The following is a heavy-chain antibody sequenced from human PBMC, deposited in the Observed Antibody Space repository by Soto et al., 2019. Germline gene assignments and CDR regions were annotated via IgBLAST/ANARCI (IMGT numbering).Heavy chain of an antibody. CDR3: ARSSHKESWFDP. D-gene: IGHD2-15*01. CDR2: IYSSGGT. Sequence: SETLSLTCTVSGGAVSNIYLNWIRQPAGKGLEWIGRIYSSGGTNYNPSLRSRVTMSVDTSKNQFSLKLNSVTAADTAVYYCARSSHKESWFDPWGQGTLVTVSS. J-gene: IGHJ5*02. CDR1: GGAVSNIY. V-gene: IGHV4-4*07.